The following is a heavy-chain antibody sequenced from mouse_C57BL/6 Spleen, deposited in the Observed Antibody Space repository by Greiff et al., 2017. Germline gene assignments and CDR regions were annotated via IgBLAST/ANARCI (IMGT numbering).Heavy chain of an antibody. Sequence: QVKLQQPGAELVRPGPSVKLSCKASGYTFTSYWLHWVKQRPGQGLEWIGVIDPSDSYTNYNQKFKGKATLTVDTSSSTAYMQLSSLTSEDSAVYYCARICYYGSSYPYFDVWGTGTTVTVSS. CDR3: ARICYYGSSYPYFDV. J-gene: IGHJ1*03. D-gene: IGHD1-1*01. CDR1: GYTFTSYW. CDR2: IDPSDSYT. V-gene: IGHV1-59*01.